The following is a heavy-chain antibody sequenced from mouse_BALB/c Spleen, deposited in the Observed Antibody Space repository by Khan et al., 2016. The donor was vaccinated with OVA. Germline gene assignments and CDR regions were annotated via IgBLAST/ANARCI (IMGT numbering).Heavy chain of an antibody. CDR1: GDSITSGY. D-gene: IGHD2-14*01. CDR3: ARSTYRYAFAY. J-gene: IGHJ3*01. Sequence: EVQLQESGPSLVKPSQTLSLTCSVTGDSITSGYWSWIRKFPGNKLEYMGYMIYTGYTDYNPSLKSRLAITRHPSKHQSHLQLNSVTNEDTATYYCARSTYRYAFAYWGQGTLVTVSA. V-gene: IGHV3-8*02. CDR2: MIYTGYT.